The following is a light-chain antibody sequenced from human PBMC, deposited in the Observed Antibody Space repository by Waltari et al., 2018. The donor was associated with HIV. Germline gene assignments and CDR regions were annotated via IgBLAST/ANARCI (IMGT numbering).Light chain of an antibody. CDR2: AAS. J-gene: IGKJ4*01. V-gene: IGKV3-15*01. CDR3: QQYNNWPLT. CDR1: QSIINN. Sequence: EIVMTQSPATLSVSPGERATLSCRASQSIINNLAWYQHKPGQAPRLLISAASTRATGVPARFSGSGWGTEFALTISSLQSEDSAVYDCQQYNNWPLTFGGGTKVEIK.